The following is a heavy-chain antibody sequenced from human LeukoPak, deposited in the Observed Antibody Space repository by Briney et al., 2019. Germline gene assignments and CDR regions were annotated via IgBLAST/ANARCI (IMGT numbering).Heavy chain of an antibody. Sequence: TASETLFLTCTVSGGSISSSYWSWIRQPPGKGLEWIGSIYYSGSTYYNPSLKSRVTISVDTSKNQFSLKLSSVTAADTAVYYCAKSATRYFDLWGRGTLVTVSS. CDR2: IYYSGST. J-gene: IGHJ2*01. CDR3: AKSATRYFDL. V-gene: IGHV4-39*07. CDR1: GGSISSSY.